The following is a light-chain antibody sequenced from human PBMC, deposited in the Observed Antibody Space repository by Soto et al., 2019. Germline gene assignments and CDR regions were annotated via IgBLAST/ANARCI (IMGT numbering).Light chain of an antibody. CDR3: QQYKSYPWT. CDR2: DAS. J-gene: IGKJ1*01. V-gene: IGKV1-5*01. Sequence: DIQLTQSPSTLSASVGDTVTISCRASESLIGWLAWYQQRPGSAPKLLIYDASSLEGGVPSRFTVDGSGTEFSLTIASLQPDDFGTYYCQQYKSYPWTFGQGTKVDVK. CDR1: ESLIGW.